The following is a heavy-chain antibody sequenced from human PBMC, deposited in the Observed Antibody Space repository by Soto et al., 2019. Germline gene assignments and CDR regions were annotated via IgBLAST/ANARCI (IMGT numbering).Heavy chain of an antibody. CDR2: IYYSGST. V-gene: IGHV4-39*01. CDR1: GGSISSSSYY. D-gene: IGHD4-17*01. J-gene: IGHJ4*02. Sequence: ASETLSLTCTVSGGSISSSSYYWGWIRQPPGKGLEWIGSIYYSGSTYYNPSLKSRVTISVDTSKNQFSLKLSSVTAADTAVYYCASRERTHYGDCDYWGQGTLVTVSS. CDR3: ASRERTHYGDCDY.